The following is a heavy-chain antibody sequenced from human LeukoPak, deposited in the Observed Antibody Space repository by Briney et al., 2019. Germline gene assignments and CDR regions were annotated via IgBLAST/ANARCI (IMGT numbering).Heavy chain of an antibody. CDR1: GFIFSDSG. D-gene: IGHD5-24*01. CDR2: IGSTGAYT. CDR3: AKDTRTISCLHY. V-gene: IGHV3-23*01. Sequence: PGGSLRLSCAASGFIFSDSGMSWVRQAPGKGLEWVSSIGSTGAYTYYTESVKGRFTISRDNSKNTLYLQMNSLSAEDTAVYYCAKDTRTISCLHYWGQGTLVTVSS. J-gene: IGHJ4*02.